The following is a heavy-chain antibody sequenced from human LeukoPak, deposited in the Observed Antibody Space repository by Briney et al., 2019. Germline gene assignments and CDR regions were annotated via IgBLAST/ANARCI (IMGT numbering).Heavy chain of an antibody. CDR1: GGSFSGYY. J-gene: IGHJ4*02. CDR2: INHSGST. V-gene: IGHV4-34*01. D-gene: IGHD3-10*02. Sequence: SETLSLTCAVYGGSFSGYYWSWIRQPPGNGLEWIGEINHSGSTNYNPSLKSRVTISVDTSKNQFSLKLSSVTAADTAVYYCARVGTMSLDYWGQGTLVTVSS. CDR3: ARVGTMSLDY.